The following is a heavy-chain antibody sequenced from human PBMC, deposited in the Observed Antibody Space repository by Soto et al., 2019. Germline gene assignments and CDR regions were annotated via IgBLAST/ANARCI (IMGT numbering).Heavy chain of an antibody. V-gene: IGHV3-48*01. CDR1: GFTFSSYN. J-gene: IGHJ6*03. CDR3: ARDSRNYYYYMDV. Sequence: EVQLVESGGGLVQPGGSLRLSCAASGFTFSSYNMNWVRQAPGKGLEGISDISLSSSTIFYADSVKGRFTISRDNVKNSLYLQMNSLRAEDTAVYYWARDSRNYYYYMDVWGKGTTVTVSS. CDR2: ISLSSSTI.